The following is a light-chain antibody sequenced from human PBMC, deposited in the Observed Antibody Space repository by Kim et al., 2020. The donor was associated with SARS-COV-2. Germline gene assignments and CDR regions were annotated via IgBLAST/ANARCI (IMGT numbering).Light chain of an antibody. J-gene: IGLJ1*01. V-gene: IGLV2-18*02. Sequence: QSALTQPPSVSGSPGQSVTISCTGTSSDVGSYNRVSWYQQPPGTAPKLMIYDVTSRPSGVPGRFSGSKSGNTASLTISGLQAEDEADYYCSSYTDTNTYVFGTGTKVTVL. CDR1: SSDVGSYNR. CDR2: DVT. CDR3: SSYTDTNTYV.